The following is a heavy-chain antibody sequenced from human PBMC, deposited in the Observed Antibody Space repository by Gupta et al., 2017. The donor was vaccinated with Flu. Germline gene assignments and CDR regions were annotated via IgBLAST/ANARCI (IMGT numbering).Heavy chain of an antibody. Sequence: NYDINWVRQATGQGRQWMGWTNPNRGKTGHTQMFQGRVTMTMNISMSTAYLELSSLRSEDAALDDCARGPRIAARLVRGYYYMDGWGTGTTVIVSS. CDR3: ARGPRIAARLVRGYYYMDG. J-gene: IGHJ6*03. D-gene: IGHD6-6*01. CDR1: NYD. CDR2: TNPNRGKT. V-gene: IGHV1-8*01.